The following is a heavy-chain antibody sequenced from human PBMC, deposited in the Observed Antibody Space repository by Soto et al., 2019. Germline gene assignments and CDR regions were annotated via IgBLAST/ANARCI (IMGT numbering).Heavy chain of an antibody. CDR1: GGSFSGYY. Sequence: SETLSLTCAVYGGSFSGYYWSWIRQPPGKGLEWIGEINHSGSTNYNPSLKSRVTISVDTSKNQFSLKLSSVTAADTAVYYCARGGGYDFWSGYYTGPKYYYYYYMDVWGKGTTVTVSS. V-gene: IGHV4-34*01. J-gene: IGHJ6*03. CDR2: INHSGST. D-gene: IGHD3-3*01. CDR3: ARGGGYDFWSGYYTGPKYYYYYYMDV.